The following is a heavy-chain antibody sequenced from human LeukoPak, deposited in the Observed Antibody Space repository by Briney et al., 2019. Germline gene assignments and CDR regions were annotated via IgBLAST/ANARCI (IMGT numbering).Heavy chain of an antibody. CDR3: AKDDTADYGVNWFDP. J-gene: IGHJ5*02. CDR1: GFTFSSYG. CDR2: ISGSGGST. D-gene: IGHD4-17*01. Sequence: GGPLRLSCAASGFTFSSYGMSWVRQAPGKGLEWVSAISGSGGSTYYADSVKGRITISRDNSKNALYLQMNSLRAEDTAVYYCAKDDTADYGVNWFDPWGQGTLVTVSS. V-gene: IGHV3-23*01.